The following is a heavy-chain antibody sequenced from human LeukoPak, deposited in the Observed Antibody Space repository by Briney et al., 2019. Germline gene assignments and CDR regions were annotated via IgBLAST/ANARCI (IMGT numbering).Heavy chain of an antibody. V-gene: IGHV1-69*04. CDR1: GGTFSSYA. Sequence: SVKVSCKASGGTFSSYAISWVRQAPGQGLEWMGRIIPILGIANYAQKFQGRVTITADKSTSTAYMELSSLRSEDTAVYYCAKDRRQWLVPSWFDPWGQGTLVTVSS. D-gene: IGHD6-19*01. CDR2: IIPILGIA. J-gene: IGHJ5*02. CDR3: AKDRRQWLVPSWFDP.